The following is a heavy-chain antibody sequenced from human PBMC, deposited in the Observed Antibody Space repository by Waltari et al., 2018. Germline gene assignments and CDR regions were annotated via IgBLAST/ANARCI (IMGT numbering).Heavy chain of an antibody. Sequence: QVQLQQWGAGLLKPSETLSLTCAVYGGSFSGYYWSWIRQPPGKGLEWIGEINHSGSTNYNPSLKSRVTISVDTSKNQFSLKLSSVTAADKAVYYCARHRRLYGGKKKDYYYYGMDVWGQGTTVTVSS. D-gene: IGHD4-17*01. CDR2: INHSGST. J-gene: IGHJ6*02. CDR1: GGSFSGYY. V-gene: IGHV4-34*01. CDR3: ARHRRLYGGKKKDYYYYGMDV.